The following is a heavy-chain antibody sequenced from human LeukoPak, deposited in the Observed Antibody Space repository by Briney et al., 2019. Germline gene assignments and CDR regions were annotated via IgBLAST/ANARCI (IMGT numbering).Heavy chain of an antibody. D-gene: IGHD4-17*01. CDR1: GGSISSGGYY. CDR3: ARAGGVYGDYKLIDY. Sequence: PSETVSLTCTVSGGSISSGGYYWSWIRQHPGKGLEWIGYIYYSGSTYYNPSHKSRVTISVDTSKNQFSLKLSSVTAAQTAVYYCARAGGVYGDYKLIDYWGEGALVTVSS. V-gene: IGHV4-31*03. J-gene: IGHJ4*02. CDR2: IYYSGST.